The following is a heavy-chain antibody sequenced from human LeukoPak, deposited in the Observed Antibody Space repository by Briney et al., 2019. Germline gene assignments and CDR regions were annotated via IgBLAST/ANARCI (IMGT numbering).Heavy chain of an antibody. V-gene: IGHV3-48*01. CDR1: GFTFSDYY. Sequence: GGSLRLSCVASGFTFSDYYMNWVRQAPGKGLEWASYISSSSSTIYYADSVKGRFTISRDNAKNSLYLQMNSLRAEDTAVYYCARSMTTWRGFDYWGQGTLVTVSS. CDR2: ISSSSSTI. J-gene: IGHJ4*02. CDR3: ARSMTTWRGFDY. D-gene: IGHD4-17*01.